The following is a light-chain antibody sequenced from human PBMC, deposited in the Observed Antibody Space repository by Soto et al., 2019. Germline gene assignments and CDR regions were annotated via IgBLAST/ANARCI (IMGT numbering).Light chain of an antibody. Sequence: DIQMTQSPSSLSASVRDRVTITCRASQGISNYLAWYQQKPGKVPKLLIYAASTLQSEVPSRFSGSGSGTDFTLTISSQQPEDVATYYCQKYDSAPWTFGQGTKVEIK. CDR3: QKYDSAPWT. J-gene: IGKJ1*01. CDR2: AAS. CDR1: QGISNY. V-gene: IGKV1-27*01.